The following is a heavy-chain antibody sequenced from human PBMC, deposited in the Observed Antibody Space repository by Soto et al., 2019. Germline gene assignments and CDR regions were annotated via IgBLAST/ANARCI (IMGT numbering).Heavy chain of an antibody. CDR2: VSSTGTSP. CDR3: AKARPSGGYYYVEAFDV. D-gene: IGHD3-22*01. V-gene: IGHV3-23*01. J-gene: IGHJ3*01. CDR1: GFTFSNYA. Sequence: GGSLRLSCSASGFTFSNYAMSWVRQSPGKGLEWVSGVSSTGTSPYYAGSVQGRFTISRDNSKSMFYLQMKSLRAEDTAIYYCAKARPSGGYYYVEAFDVWGQGTMVTVSS.